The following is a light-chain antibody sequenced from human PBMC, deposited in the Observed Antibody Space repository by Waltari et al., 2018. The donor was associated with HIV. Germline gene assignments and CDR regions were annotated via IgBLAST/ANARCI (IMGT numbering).Light chain of an antibody. J-gene: IGKJ2*01. CDR2: AAS. Sequence: DIQMTQSPSSLSASVGDRVTITCRASPAISNSLAWYQQKPGNAPNLLLSAASRLETGVPPTVSGRRSGADFTLTINNLQPEDFATYYCQQYYTTPYTFGQGTKLEMK. CDR3: QQYYTTPYT. CDR1: PAISNS. V-gene: IGKV1-NL1*01.